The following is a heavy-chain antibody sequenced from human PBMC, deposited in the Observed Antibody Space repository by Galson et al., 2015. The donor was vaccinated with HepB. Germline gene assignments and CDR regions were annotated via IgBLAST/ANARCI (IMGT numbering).Heavy chain of an antibody. CDR2: ISYDGSNK. CDR1: GFTFSSYG. V-gene: IGHV3-30*18. CDR3: AKEGGGDYSNSYFDY. J-gene: IGHJ4*02. Sequence: SLRLSCAASGFTFSSYGMHWVRQAPGKGLEWVAVISYDGSNKYYADSVKGRFTISRDNSKNTLYLQMNSLRAEDAAVYYCAKEGGGDYSNSYFDYWGQGTLVTVSS. D-gene: IGHD4-11*01.